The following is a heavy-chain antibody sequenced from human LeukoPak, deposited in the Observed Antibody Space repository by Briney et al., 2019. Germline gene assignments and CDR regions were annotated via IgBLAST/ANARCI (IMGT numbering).Heavy chain of an antibody. D-gene: IGHD5-12*01. Sequence: GASVKVSCKASGYTFTYRYLHWVRQAPGQALEWMGWITPFNGNTNYAQKFQDRVTITRDRSMSTAYMELSSLRSEDTAMYYCAHLKLGSYDDAFDIWGQGTMVTVSS. CDR2: ITPFNGNT. J-gene: IGHJ3*02. CDR3: AHLKLGSYDDAFDI. CDR1: GYTFTYRY. V-gene: IGHV1-45*02.